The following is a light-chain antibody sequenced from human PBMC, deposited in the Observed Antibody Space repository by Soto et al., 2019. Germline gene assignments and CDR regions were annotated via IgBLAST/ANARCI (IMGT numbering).Light chain of an antibody. CDR2: DAS. CDR1: QSISSW. CDR3: QQYNSYSPT. J-gene: IGKJ1*01. Sequence: DIQMTQSPSTLSASVGDRVTITCRASQSISSWLAWYQQKPGKAPKLLIYDASSLESGFPSRFSGSGSGTEFTLTISCLQPDEFATDYCQQYNSYSPTFGQGTKVEIK. V-gene: IGKV1-5*01.